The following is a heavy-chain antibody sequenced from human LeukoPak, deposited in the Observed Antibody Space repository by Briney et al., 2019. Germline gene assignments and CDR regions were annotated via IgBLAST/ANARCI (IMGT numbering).Heavy chain of an antibody. CDR3: ATPYYYGSGPFDY. J-gene: IGHJ4*02. Sequence: ASVKVSCKASGYTFTGYYMHWVRQAPGQGLEWMGWINPNSGGTNYAQKFQGRVTMTRDTSISTAYMELSRLRSDDTAVYYCATPYYYGSGPFDYWGQGTLVTVSS. D-gene: IGHD3-10*01. CDR2: INPNSGGT. CDR1: GYTFTGYY. V-gene: IGHV1-2*02.